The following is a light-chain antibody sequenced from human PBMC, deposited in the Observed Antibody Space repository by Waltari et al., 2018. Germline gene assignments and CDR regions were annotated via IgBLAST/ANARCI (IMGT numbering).Light chain of an antibody. Sequence: DIQMTQSPSSVSASVGDRVTVTCRASQDIRTWLAWYQQKPGQAPKLLIYGASRLESGVPSRFSGSGSGSEFILTINSLQPEDFATYHCHQTNNFPRTFGQGTRVEIK. CDR2: GAS. V-gene: IGKV1-12*01. CDR3: HQTNNFPRT. J-gene: IGKJ1*01. CDR1: QDIRTW.